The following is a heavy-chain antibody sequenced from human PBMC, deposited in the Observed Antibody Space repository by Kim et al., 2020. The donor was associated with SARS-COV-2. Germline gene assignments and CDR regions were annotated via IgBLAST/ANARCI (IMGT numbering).Heavy chain of an antibody. V-gene: IGHV4-34*01. Sequence: SETLSLTCAVYGGSFSGYYWSWIRQPPGKGLEWIGEINHSGSTNYNPSLKSRVTISVDTSKNQFSLKLSSVTAADTAVYYCASGTQDCSGGSCRNNWFDPWGQGTLVTVSS. D-gene: IGHD2-15*01. CDR1: GGSFSGYY. CDR2: INHSGST. J-gene: IGHJ5*02. CDR3: ASGTQDCSGGSCRNNWFDP.